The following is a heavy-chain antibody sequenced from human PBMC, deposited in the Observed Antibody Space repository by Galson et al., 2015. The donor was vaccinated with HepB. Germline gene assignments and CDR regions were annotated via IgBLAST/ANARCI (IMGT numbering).Heavy chain of an antibody. V-gene: IGHV3-23*01. CDR1: GFTFENFG. D-gene: IGHD1-26*01. J-gene: IGHJ4*02. Sequence: SLRLSCAASGFTFENFGMSWVRQAPGKGLEWVSAITGSGGSTYYADSVKGRFTISRDNSKNTLYLQMNSLRAEDTAVYYCAKTSGSFYRYDYWGQGTLVTVSS. CDR2: ITGSGGST. CDR3: AKTSGSFYRYDY.